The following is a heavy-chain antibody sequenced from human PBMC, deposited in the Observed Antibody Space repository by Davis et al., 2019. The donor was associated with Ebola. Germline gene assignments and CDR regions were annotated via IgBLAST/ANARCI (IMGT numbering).Heavy chain of an antibody. CDR2: ISSSGSTI. CDR1: GFTFSSYS. CDR3: AREGATTHDAFDI. Sequence: GESLKISCAASGFTFSSYSMNWVRQAPGKGLEWVSYISSSGSTIYYADSVKGRFTISRDNAKNSLYLQMNSLRAEDTAVYYCAREGATTHDAFDIWGQGTMVTVSS. D-gene: IGHD1-26*01. V-gene: IGHV3-48*04. J-gene: IGHJ3*02.